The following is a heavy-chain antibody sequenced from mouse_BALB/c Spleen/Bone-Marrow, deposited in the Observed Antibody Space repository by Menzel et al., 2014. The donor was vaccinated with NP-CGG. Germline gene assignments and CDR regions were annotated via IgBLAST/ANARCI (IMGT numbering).Heavy chain of an antibody. V-gene: IGHV1-69*01. CDR3: ARTGYDYYFDY. Sequence: VQLQESGAELVMPGASVKMSCKASGYTFTDCWMHWVKQRPGQGLEWIGAIDTSDSYTSYNQKFKGKATLTVDESSSTAYMQLSSLTSEDSAVYYCARTGYDYYFDYWGQGTTLTVSS. D-gene: IGHD2-4*01. CDR2: IDTSDSYT. J-gene: IGHJ2*01. CDR1: GYTFTDCW.